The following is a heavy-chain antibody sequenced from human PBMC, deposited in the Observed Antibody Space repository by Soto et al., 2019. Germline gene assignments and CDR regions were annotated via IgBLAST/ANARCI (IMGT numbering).Heavy chain of an antibody. D-gene: IGHD3-22*01. Sequence: GGSLRLSCAASGFTFSDHYMSWIRQAPGKGLEWVSYISSSGDIIYYADSVKGRFTISRDNAKNSLYLQMNSLRAEDTAVYYCARDLGYYDSSGYFGYWGQGTLVTVSS. CDR2: ISSSGDII. J-gene: IGHJ4*02. CDR1: GFTFSDHY. CDR3: ARDLGYYDSSGYFGY. V-gene: IGHV3-11*01.